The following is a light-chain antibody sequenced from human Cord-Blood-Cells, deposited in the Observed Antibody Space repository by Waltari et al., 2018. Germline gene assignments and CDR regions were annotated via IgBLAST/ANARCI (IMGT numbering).Light chain of an antibody. J-gene: IGKJ2*01. Sequence: DIVMTQSPDSLAVSLGERTTINCKSGQSVLYSSNNKNYLAWYQQKPGQPPKLLIYWASTRESGVPDRVSGSGSGTDFTLTISSLQAEDVAVYYCQQYYSTPRTFGQGTKLEIK. CDR3: QQYYSTPRT. CDR2: WAS. V-gene: IGKV4-1*01. CDR1: QSVLYSSNNKNY.